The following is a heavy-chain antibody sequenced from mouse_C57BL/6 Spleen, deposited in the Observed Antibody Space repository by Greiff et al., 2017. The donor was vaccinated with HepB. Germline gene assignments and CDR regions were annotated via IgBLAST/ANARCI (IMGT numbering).Heavy chain of an antibody. J-gene: IGHJ3*01. CDR1: GFNIKDYY. Sequence: EVQLQQSGAELVRPGASVKLSCTASGFNIKDYYMHWVKQRPEQGLEWIGRIDPEDGDTEYAPKFQGKATMTADTSSNTAYLQLSSLTSEDTAVYYCTTRESSGYVQFEYWGQGTLVTVSA. CDR2: IDPEDGDT. V-gene: IGHV14-1*01. CDR3: TTRESSGYVQFEY. D-gene: IGHD3-2*02.